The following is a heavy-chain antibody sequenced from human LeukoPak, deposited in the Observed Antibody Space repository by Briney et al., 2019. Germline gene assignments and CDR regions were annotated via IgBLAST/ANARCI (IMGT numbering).Heavy chain of an antibody. D-gene: IGHD6-19*01. V-gene: IGHV3-23*01. CDR1: GFSFTDYP. CDR2: TSGSGGSI. J-gene: IGHJ4*02. Sequence: GGSLRLSCATSGFSFTDYPMNWVRQAPGKGLEWVSATSGSGGSIYYADSVKGRFTISRDNSKNTLYLQMNSLRAEDTAVYYCAKVYSSGWYDFDYWGQGTLVTVSS. CDR3: AKVYSSGWYDFDY.